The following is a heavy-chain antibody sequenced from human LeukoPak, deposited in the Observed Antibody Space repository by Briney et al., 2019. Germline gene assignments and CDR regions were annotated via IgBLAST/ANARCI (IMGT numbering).Heavy chain of an antibody. CDR2: INTNAGNP. V-gene: IGHV7-4-1*02. CDR3: ARGEWLLQD. Sequence: GASVKVSCKASGYTSTNFAMNWVRQAPGQGLEWMGWINTNAGNPTYAQGFTGRFVFSLDTSVSTAYLQITSLKAEDTAVYYCARGEWLLQDWGQGTLVTVSS. D-gene: IGHD3-22*01. J-gene: IGHJ4*02. CDR1: GYTSTNFA.